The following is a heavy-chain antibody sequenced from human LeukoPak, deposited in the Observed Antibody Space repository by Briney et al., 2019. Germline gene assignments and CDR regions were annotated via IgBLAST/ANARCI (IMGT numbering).Heavy chain of an antibody. CDR1: GYSFSSHG. J-gene: IGHJ4*02. V-gene: IGHV1-18*01. Sequence: ASVTVSCKTSGYSFSSHGISWVRQTHGQGHEWMGWISTYSGNTNYAQQFQGRVTMTTDTSTSTAYMELRSLRSADTAVYFCARDFGPDNWKLGANYFDSWGQGTLVTVSS. CDR2: ISTYSGNT. D-gene: IGHD1-1*01. CDR3: ARDFGPDNWKLGANYFDS.